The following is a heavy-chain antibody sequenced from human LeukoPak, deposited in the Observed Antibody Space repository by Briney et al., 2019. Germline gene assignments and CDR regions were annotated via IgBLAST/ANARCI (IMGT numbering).Heavy chain of an antibody. Sequence: GGSLRLSCAASGFTFSSYSMNWVRQAPGKGLEWVSSISSSSSYIYYADSVKGRFTISRDNTKNSLYLQMNSLRAEDTAVYYCARGRFPGSNRGPKYMDVWGKGTTVTVSS. CDR1: GFTFSSYS. CDR3: ARGRFPGSNRGPKYMDV. V-gene: IGHV3-21*01. J-gene: IGHJ6*03. CDR2: ISSSSSYI.